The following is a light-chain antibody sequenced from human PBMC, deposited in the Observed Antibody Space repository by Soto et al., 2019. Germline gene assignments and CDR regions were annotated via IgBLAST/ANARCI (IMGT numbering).Light chain of an antibody. J-gene: IGKJ2*01. V-gene: IGKV3-20*01. Sequence: EVVLTQSPGTLSLSPGERATLSCRASQSVSNNYLAWYQQKPGQAPRLLIFGSSGRATGIPDRFSGSGSGTDFTLTISRLEPEDFAMYYCQQYGSSPPYTFGLGNKLEIK. CDR3: QQYGSSPPYT. CDR2: GSS. CDR1: QSVSNNY.